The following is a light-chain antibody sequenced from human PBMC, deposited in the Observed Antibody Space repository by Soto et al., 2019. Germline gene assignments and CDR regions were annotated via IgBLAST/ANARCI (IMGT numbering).Light chain of an antibody. CDR3: QQYFTTPIT. J-gene: IGKJ5*01. CDR2: WAS. V-gene: IGKV4-1*01. CDR1: QSVLDSSNNKNY. Sequence: DIVMTQSPDSLAVSLGERATINCESSQSVLDSSNNKNYIAWYQQKPGQPPKLLIYWASTRESGVPDRFSGSGSGTDFTLTISTLQAEDVAIYHCQQYFTTPITFGQGTRLE.